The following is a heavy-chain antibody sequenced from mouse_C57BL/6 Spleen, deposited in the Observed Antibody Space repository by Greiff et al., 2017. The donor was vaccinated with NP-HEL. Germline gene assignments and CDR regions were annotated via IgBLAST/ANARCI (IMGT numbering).Heavy chain of an antibody. Sequence: QVQLKESGPELVKPGASVKISCKASGYAFSSSWMNWVKQRPGKGLEWIGRIYPGDGDTNYNGKFKGKATLTADKSSSTAYMQLSSLTSEDSAVYFCARANWAHWYFDVWGTGTTVTVSS. D-gene: IGHD4-1*01. V-gene: IGHV1-82*01. CDR2: IYPGDGDT. CDR3: ARANWAHWYFDV. CDR1: GYAFSSSW. J-gene: IGHJ1*03.